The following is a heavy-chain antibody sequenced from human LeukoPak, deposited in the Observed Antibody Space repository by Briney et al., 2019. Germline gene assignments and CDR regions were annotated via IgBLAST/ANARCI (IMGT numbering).Heavy chain of an antibody. J-gene: IGHJ4*02. Sequence: PGGSLRLSCAASGLTFRNYTMYWVRQAPGKGLEWVSSISSSGTYKYYADSVKGRFTISRDNAKNSLYLQMNSLRAEDTAVYYCAKGKDSMAGATNDYWGQGTLVTVSS. CDR2: ISSSGTYK. CDR3: AKGKDSMAGATNDY. CDR1: GLTFRNYT. D-gene: IGHD6-19*01. V-gene: IGHV3-21*01.